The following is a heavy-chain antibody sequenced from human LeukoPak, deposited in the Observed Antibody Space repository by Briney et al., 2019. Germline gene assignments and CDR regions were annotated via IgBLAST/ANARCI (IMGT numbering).Heavy chain of an antibody. CDR3: ASDSYSPEYFQH. Sequence: GGSLRLSCAASGFTFSSIWMSWVRQAPGKGLEWVSVIYSGGSTFYADSVKGRFTISRDNSKSTLYLQMNSLRAEDTAVYYCASDSYSPEYFQHWGQGTLVTVSS. D-gene: IGHD2-15*01. J-gene: IGHJ1*01. CDR2: IYSGGST. V-gene: IGHV3-66*01. CDR1: GFTFSSIW.